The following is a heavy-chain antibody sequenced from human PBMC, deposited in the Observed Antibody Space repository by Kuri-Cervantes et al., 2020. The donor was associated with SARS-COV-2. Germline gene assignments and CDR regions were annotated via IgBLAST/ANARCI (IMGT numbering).Heavy chain of an antibody. J-gene: IGHJ5*02. CDR3: ARSGGYSSFKSYINWFDP. V-gene: IGHV3-30*04. D-gene: IGHD5-12*01. CDR1: GFILGRYA. Sequence: GESLKISCAASGFILGRYAMHWVRRAPGRGLEWVAVISSDGTTVYYEDSVKGRFTISRDNSKSTVYLQMNSLRPEDTALYYCARSGGYSSFKSYINWFDPWGQGTQVTVSS. CDR2: ISSDGTTV.